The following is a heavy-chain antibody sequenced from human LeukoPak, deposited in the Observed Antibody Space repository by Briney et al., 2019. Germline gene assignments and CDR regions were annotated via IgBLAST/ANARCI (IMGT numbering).Heavy chain of an antibody. CDR2: INNRGTT. J-gene: IGHJ4*02. Sequence: SETLSLTCAVSGGSLSPHYWAWIRQPLGKGLEWIGEINNRGTTNYCPSLKGRVTISVDTSKNQCSLKLTSVTAADTAMYYCARVPLWWLTPFDYWGQGTLATVSS. V-gene: IGHV4-34*01. CDR3: ARVPLWWLTPFDY. CDR1: GGSLSPHY. D-gene: IGHD5-12*01.